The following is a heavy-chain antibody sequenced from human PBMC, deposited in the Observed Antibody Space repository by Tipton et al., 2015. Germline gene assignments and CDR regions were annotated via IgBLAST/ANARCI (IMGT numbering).Heavy chain of an antibody. V-gene: IGHV4-59*08. J-gene: IGHJ4*02. CDR2: IYYSGST. CDR3: ACQDYDILTRDYQTVDY. Sequence: LRLSCEASGFTFSRSWMTWVRQAPGKGLEWIGYIYYSGSTNYNPSLKSRVTISVDTSKNQFSLKLTSVTAADTAVYYCACQDYDILTRDYQTVDYWGQGTLVTVSS. D-gene: IGHD3-9*01. CDR1: GFTFSRSW.